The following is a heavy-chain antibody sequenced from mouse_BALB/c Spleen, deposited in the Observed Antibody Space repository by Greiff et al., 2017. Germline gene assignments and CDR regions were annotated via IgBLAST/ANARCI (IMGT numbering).Heavy chain of an antibody. Sequence: VQLQQSGPSLVKPSQTLSLTCSVTGDSITSGYWNWIRKFPGNKLEYMGYISYSGSTYYNPSLKSRISITRDTSKNQYYLQLNSVTTEDTATYYCARYPLYYYGSSYGFAYWGQGTLVTVSA. CDR2: ISYSGST. D-gene: IGHD1-1*01. J-gene: IGHJ3*01. CDR3: ARYPLYYYGSSYGFAY. CDR1: GDSITSGY. V-gene: IGHV3-8*02.